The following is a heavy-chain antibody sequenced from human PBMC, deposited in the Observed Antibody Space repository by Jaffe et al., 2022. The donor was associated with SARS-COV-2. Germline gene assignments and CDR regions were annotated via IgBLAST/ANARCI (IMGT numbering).Heavy chain of an antibody. Sequence: EVQLVESGGGLVQPGGSLRLSCAASGFTFSSYWMSWVRQAPGKGLEWVANIKQDGSEKYYVDSVKGRFTISRDNAKNSLYLQMNSLRAEDTAVYYCARAIYSGYEHPELYWGQGTLVTVSS. J-gene: IGHJ4*02. CDR1: GFTFSSYW. D-gene: IGHD5-12*01. CDR3: ARAIYSGYEHPELY. CDR2: IKQDGSEK. V-gene: IGHV3-7*03.